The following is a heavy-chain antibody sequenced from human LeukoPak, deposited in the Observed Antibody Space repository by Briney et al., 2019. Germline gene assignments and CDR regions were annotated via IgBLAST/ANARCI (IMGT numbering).Heavy chain of an antibody. J-gene: IGHJ4*02. CDR2: IIPIFGTT. V-gene: IGHV1-69*05. Sequence: SVKVSCKASGGTFSSHAISWVRQVPGRGLEWVGGIIPIFGTTNYAQKFQGRVTITTDESTSTGYMELRSLRSDDTAVYYCARGDSGYDYGFDNWGQGTLVTVSS. CDR1: GGTFSSHA. CDR3: ARGDSGYDYGFDN. D-gene: IGHD5-12*01.